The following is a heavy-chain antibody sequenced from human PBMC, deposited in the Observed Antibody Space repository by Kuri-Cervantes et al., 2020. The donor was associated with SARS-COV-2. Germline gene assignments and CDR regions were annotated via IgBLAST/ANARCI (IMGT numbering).Heavy chain of an antibody. Sequence: SETLSLTCTVSGGSISSSSYYWGWIRQPPGKGLEWIGSIYYSGSTYYNPSLKSRVTISVDTSKNQFSLKLSSVTAADTAVYYCARLPFPTITIFGVAHTGGAFDIWGQGTMVTVSS. J-gene: IGHJ3*02. CDR3: ARLPFPTITIFGVAHTGGAFDI. D-gene: IGHD3-3*01. CDR2: IYYSGST. CDR1: GGSISSSSYY. V-gene: IGHV4-39*01.